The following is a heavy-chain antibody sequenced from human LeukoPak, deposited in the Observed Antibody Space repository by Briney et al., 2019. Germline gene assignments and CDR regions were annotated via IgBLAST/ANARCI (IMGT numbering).Heavy chain of an antibody. CDR1: GFTFSSAW. CDR3: ATEFYSNGYNF. D-gene: IGHD5-24*01. Sequence: GGSLRLSCPGSGFTFSSAWMTWVRQIPGKGLEWVGHIKSRTDGGTTEYAAPVQGRFTISRDDSINTVYLQMNSLKTEDSAVYFCATEFYSNGYNFWGQGTLVIASS. J-gene: IGHJ4*02. V-gene: IGHV3-15*01. CDR2: IKSRTDGGTT.